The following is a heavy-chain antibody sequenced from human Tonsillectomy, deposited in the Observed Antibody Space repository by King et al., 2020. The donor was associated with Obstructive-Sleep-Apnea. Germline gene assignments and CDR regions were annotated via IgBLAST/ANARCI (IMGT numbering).Heavy chain of an antibody. CDR1: GYTFTSYG. D-gene: IGHD3-3*01. Sequence: QLVQSGAEVKKPGASVKVSCKASGYTFTSYGISWVRQAPGKGLEGMGWISAYNGNTNYAQKLQGRVTMTTDTSTSTAYMGLRSLRSDDTAVYYCARVLTYYDFWSGYFYFDYWGQGTLVTVSS. J-gene: IGHJ4*02. CDR2: ISAYNGNT. CDR3: ARVLTYYDFWSGYFYFDY. V-gene: IGHV1-18*04.